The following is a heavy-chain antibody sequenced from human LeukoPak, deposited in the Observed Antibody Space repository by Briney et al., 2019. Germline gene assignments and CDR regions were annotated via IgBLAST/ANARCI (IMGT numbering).Heavy chain of an antibody. CDR2: ISSSSNYT. CDR1: GFTFSDYY. Sequence: GGSLRLSCAASGFTFSDYYMSWVRQAPEKGLEWVSYISSSSNYTNYADSVKGRFTISRDNAKNSLYLQMNSLTAEDTAVYYCARQGNNWFDPWGQGTLVTVSS. J-gene: IGHJ5*02. CDR3: ARQGNNWFDP. V-gene: IGHV3-11*06.